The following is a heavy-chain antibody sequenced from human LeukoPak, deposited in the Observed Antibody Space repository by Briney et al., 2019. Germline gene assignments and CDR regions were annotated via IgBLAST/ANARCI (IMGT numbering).Heavy chain of an antibody. CDR2: IYYSGST. J-gene: IGHJ4*02. Sequence: PSETLSLTCTVSGGSISSSSYYWGWIRQPPGKGLEWIGSIYYSGSTYYNPSLKSRVTISVDTSKNQFSLKLSSVTAADTAVYYCVRPFMVSGYFDYWGQGTLVTVSS. CDR3: VRPFMVSGYFDY. D-gene: IGHD3-10*01. V-gene: IGHV4-39*07. CDR1: GGSISSSSYY.